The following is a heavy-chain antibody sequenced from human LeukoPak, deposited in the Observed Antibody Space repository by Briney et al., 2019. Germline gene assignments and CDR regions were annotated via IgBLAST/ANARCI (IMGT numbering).Heavy chain of an antibody. CDR3: ARSKEYTYGPPLLDH. CDR1: GFIFSDHY. D-gene: IGHD5-18*01. Sequence: GGSLRLSCTASGFIFSDHYMNWVRQAPGQGLEWVSYISGSGLNMYYADSVKGRFTISRDNTKNSLFLEMKSLRADDTAVYYCARSKEYTYGPPLLDHWGQGVLVTVSS. CDR2: ISGSGLNM. J-gene: IGHJ4*02. V-gene: IGHV3-11*01.